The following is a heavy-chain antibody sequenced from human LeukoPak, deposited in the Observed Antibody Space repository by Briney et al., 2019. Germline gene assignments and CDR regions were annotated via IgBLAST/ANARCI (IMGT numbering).Heavy chain of an antibody. CDR3: ARAPDPNFYDRSGFDY. J-gene: IGHJ4*02. CDR2: INPNSGGT. Sequence: ASMKVSCKASGYTFTGYYIHWLRQAPGQGLEWMGFINPNSGGTNYAQKFQGRATMTRDTSISTAYMELSRLRSDDTAVYYCARAPDPNFYDRSGFDYWGQGALITVSS. CDR1: GYTFTGYY. V-gene: IGHV1-2*02. D-gene: IGHD3-22*01.